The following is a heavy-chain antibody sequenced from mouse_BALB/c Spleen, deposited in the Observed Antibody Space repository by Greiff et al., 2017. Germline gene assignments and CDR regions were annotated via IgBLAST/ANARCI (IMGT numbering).Heavy chain of an antibody. V-gene: IGHV1S81*02. CDR1: GYTFTSYW. CDR2: INPSNGRT. Sequence: QVQLQQPGAELVKPGASVKLSCKASGYTFTSYWMHWVKQRLGQGLEWIGEINPSNGRTNYNEKFKSKATLTVDKSSSTAYMQLSSLTSEDSAVYYCSRSTMIITAWFAYWGQGTLVTVSA. J-gene: IGHJ3*01. CDR3: SRSTMIITAWFAY. D-gene: IGHD2-4*01.